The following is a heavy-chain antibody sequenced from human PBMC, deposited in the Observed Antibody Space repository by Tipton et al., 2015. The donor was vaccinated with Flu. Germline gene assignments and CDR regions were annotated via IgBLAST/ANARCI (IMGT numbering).Heavy chain of an antibody. V-gene: IGHV4-31*01. CDR2: IYYSGST. CDR1: GGSISSVGYY. J-gene: IGHJ5*02. Sequence: TLSLTCTVSGGSISSVGYYWSWIRQHPGKGLEWIGYIYYSGSTYYNPSLKSLVTISVDTSKNQFSLKLSSVTAADTAVYYCARMVQGYGWFDPWGQGTLVTVSS. D-gene: IGHD3-10*01. CDR3: ARMVQGYGWFDP.